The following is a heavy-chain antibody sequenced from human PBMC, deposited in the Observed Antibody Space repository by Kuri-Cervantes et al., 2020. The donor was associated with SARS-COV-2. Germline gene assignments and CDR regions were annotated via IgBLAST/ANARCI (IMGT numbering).Heavy chain of an antibody. J-gene: IGHJ4*02. D-gene: IGHD5-12*01. CDR1: GGSISSRSYY. CDR2: IYYSGST. V-gene: IGHV4-39*01. Sequence: ESLKISCTVSGGSISSRSYYWGWIRQPPGKGLEWIGGIYYSGSTYYNPSLKSRVTISVDTSKNQFSLKLSSVTAADTAVYYCARQGANLDYWGQGTRGTVSS. CDR3: ARQGANLDY.